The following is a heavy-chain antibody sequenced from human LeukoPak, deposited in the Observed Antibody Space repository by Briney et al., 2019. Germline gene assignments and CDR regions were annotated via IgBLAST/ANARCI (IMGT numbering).Heavy chain of an antibody. J-gene: IGHJ4*02. CDR3: AKGDTTWELPHDY. CDR2: ISPGGDIR. D-gene: IGHD1-26*01. V-gene: IGHV3-23*01. CDR1: GFTFSSYS. Sequence: GGSLRLSCAASGFTFSSYSMNWVRQAPGKGLEWVSGISPGGDIRYYADSVKGRFTISRDNSKYTVSLQMSSLRAEDTAVYYCAKGDTTWELPHDYWGQGTLVTVSS.